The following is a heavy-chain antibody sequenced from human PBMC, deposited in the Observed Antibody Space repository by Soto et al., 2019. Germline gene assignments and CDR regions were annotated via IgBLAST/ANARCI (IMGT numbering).Heavy chain of an antibody. Sequence: SVKVSCKASGGTFSSYAISWVRQAPGQGLEWMGGIIPIFGTANYAQKFQGRVTITADESTSTAYMELSSLRSEDTAVYYCARTARPTAPTDDGYYYYGMDVWGQGTTVTVSS. CDR2: IIPIFGTA. V-gene: IGHV1-69*13. CDR3: ARTARPTAPTDDGYYYYGMDV. D-gene: IGHD4-17*01. J-gene: IGHJ6*02. CDR1: GGTFSSYA.